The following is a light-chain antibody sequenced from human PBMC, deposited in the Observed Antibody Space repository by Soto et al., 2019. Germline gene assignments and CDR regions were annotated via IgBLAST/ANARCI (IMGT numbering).Light chain of an antibody. CDR1: QSISLF. CDR3: HQTDSIPET. CDR2: AAS. Sequence: DIQMTQSPSSLSASVGDTVTITCRASQSISLFLNWYQQKPGKAPKLLIYAASNLHSGVPSRFSGSGSETDFTLTISSLQPEDFATYYCHQTDSIPETFGQGTKVEIK. J-gene: IGKJ1*01. V-gene: IGKV1-39*01.